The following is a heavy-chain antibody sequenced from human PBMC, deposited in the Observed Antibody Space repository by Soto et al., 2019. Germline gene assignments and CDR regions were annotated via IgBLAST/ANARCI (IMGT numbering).Heavy chain of an antibody. D-gene: IGHD6-13*01. CDR3: ARPGKQGYGMDV. CDR1: GGTFSSYA. V-gene: IGHV1-69*05. J-gene: IGHJ6*02. CDR2: IIPIFGTA. Sequence: ASVKVSCKASGGTFSSYAISWVRQAPGQGLEWMGGIIPIFGTANYAQKFQGRVTMTTDTSTTTAYLELRSLRSDDTAVYYCARPGKQGYGMDVWGQGTTVTVSS.